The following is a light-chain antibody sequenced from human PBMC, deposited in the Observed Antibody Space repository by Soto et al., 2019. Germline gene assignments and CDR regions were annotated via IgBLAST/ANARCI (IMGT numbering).Light chain of an antibody. J-gene: IGKJ1*01. Sequence: DIQMTQSPSTLSASVGDRVTITCRASQSISDWLAWLQQKPGKAPKLLIYDASSLESGVPSRFSGSGSGTEFTLTISSLQPDDFATYYCQQNNSYWTFGQGTRWIS. CDR3: QQNNSYWT. CDR1: QSISDW. V-gene: IGKV1-5*01. CDR2: DAS.